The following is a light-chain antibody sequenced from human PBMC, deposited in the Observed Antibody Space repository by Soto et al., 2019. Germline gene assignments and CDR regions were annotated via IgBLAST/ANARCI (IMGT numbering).Light chain of an antibody. V-gene: IGLV2-14*01. CDR3: SSYTSSSTLLYV. CDR2: DVS. J-gene: IGLJ1*01. CDR1: SSDVGGYKY. Sequence: QSVLTQPASVSGSPGQSITISCTGTSSDVGGYKYVSWYQQHPGKAPKFMIYDVSNRPSGVSNRFSGSKSGNTASLTISGLQAEDEADYYCSSYTSSSTLLYVFGTGTKVTVL.